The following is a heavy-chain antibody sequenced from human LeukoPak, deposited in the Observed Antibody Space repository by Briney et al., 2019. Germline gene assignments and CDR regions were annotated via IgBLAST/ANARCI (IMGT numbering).Heavy chain of an antibody. CDR2: IHHSGDT. CDR3: AREIWGSYL. D-gene: IGHD3-16*01. CDR1: GYSISSGYY. J-gene: IGHJ4*02. Sequence: SETLSLTCGVSGYSISSGYYWGWIRQPPGEGLELIGNIHHSGDTYYISSLKSRVTMSVDTSKNQFSLQLSSVTAADTAVYYCAREIWGSYLWGQGTLVIVSS. V-gene: IGHV4-38-2*01.